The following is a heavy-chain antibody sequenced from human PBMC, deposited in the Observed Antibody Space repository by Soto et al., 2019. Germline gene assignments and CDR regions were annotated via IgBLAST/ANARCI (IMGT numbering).Heavy chain of an antibody. Sequence: PSETLSLTCTVSGGSISSYYWSWIRQPPGKGLEWIGYIYYSGSTNYNPSLKSRVTISVDTSKNQFSLKLSSVTAADTAVYYCARHPIITMVRGVNNYYYYYYMDVWGKGTTVTVSS. J-gene: IGHJ6*03. V-gene: IGHV4-59*08. CDR3: ARHPIITMVRGVNNYYYYYYMDV. CDR2: IYYSGST. CDR1: GGSISSYY. D-gene: IGHD3-10*01.